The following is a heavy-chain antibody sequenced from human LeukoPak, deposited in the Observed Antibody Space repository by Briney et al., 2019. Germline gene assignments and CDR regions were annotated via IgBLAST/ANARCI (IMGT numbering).Heavy chain of an antibody. V-gene: IGHV3-30*03. D-gene: IGHD1-26*01. CDR3: ARGTAYYVNDY. CDR1: GFTFSSYG. J-gene: IGHJ4*02. Sequence: GESLRLSCAASGFTFSSYGMHWVRQAPGKGLEWVAVISYDGSNKYYADSVKGRFTVSRDNAKNSLYLQMNSLRAEDTAVYYCARGTAYYVNDYWGQGALVTVSS. CDR2: ISYDGSNK.